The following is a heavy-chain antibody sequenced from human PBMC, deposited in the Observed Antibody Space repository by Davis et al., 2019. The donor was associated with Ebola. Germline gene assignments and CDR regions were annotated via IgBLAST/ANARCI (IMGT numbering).Heavy chain of an antibody. J-gene: IGHJ6*02. CDR2: IIPILGIA. CDR1: GGTFSSYA. V-gene: IGHV1-69*04. CDR3: ARGYSSSPTYGMDV. D-gene: IGHD6-6*01. Sequence: AASVKVSCKASGGTFSSYAISWVRQAPGQGLEWMGRIIPILGIANYAQKFQGRVTITADKSTSTAYMELSSLRSEDTAVYYCARGYSSSPTYGMDVWGQGTTVTVSS.